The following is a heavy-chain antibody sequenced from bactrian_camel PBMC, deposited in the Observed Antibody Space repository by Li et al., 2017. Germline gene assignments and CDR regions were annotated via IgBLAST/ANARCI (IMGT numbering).Heavy chain of an antibody. V-gene: IGHV3S42*01. Sequence: VQLVESGGGSVQAGGSLRLSCAASGYTFSSECIGWFRQEPGGRDAVAVIDGDGSTRYADSVKGRFAISKDNAENTLYLQMNTLKPEDTAMYYCAADVRNVMAWIGSNDWGQGTQVTVS. CDR1: GYTFSSEC. CDR2: IDGDGST. J-gene: IGHJ4*01. D-gene: IGHD1*01. CDR3: AADVRNVMAWIGSND.